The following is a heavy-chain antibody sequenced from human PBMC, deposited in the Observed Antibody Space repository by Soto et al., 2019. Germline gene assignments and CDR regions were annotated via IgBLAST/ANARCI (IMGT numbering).Heavy chain of an antibody. CDR3: ARERERYCGGDCPPYYYMDV. CDR2: ISSSSSTI. D-gene: IGHD2-21*01. J-gene: IGHJ6*03. Sequence: GGSLRLSCAASGFTFSSYSMNWVRQAPGKGLEWVSYISSSSSTIYYADSVKGRFTISRDNAKNSLYLQMNSLRAEDTAVYYCARERERYCGGDCPPYYYMDVWGKGTTVTVSS. V-gene: IGHV3-48*01. CDR1: GFTFSSYS.